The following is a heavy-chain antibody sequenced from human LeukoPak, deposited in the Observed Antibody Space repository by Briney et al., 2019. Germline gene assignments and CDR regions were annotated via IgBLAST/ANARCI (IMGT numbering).Heavy chain of an antibody. J-gene: IGHJ4*02. V-gene: IGHV3-30-3*01. Sequence: GGSLRLSCAASGFTFSSYAVHWVRQAPGKGLEWEAVISYDGSNKYYADSVKGRFTISRDNSKNTLYLQMNSLRAEDTAVYYCARGGYSSSPTAFDHWGQGTLVTVSS. CDR2: ISYDGSNK. CDR1: GFTFSSYA. D-gene: IGHD6-6*01. CDR3: ARGGYSSSPTAFDH.